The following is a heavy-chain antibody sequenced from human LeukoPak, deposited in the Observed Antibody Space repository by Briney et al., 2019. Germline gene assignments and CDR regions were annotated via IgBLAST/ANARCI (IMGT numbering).Heavy chain of an antibody. Sequence: SQTLSLTCAISGDTVSSNSAAWNWIRQSPSRGLEWLGRTFYRSRWYNDYAVSLKSRISINPDTSKNQFSLQLNSVTPEDTAVYYCARDLSYSRSLKLDYWGQGVLVTVSS. CDR3: ARDLSYSRSLKLDY. CDR2: TFYRSRWYN. D-gene: IGHD5-12*01. J-gene: IGHJ4*02. V-gene: IGHV6-1*01. CDR1: GDTVSSNSAA.